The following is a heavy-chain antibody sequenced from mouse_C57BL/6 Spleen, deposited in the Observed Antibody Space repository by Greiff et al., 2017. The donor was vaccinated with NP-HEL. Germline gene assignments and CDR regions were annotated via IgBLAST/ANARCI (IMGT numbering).Heavy chain of an antibody. CDR2: IYPGDGDT. Sequence: VQLQQSGPELVKPGASVKISCKASGYAFSSSWMNWVKQRPGKGLEWIGRIYPGDGDTNYNGKFKGKATLTADKSSSTAYMQLSSLTSEDSAVYFCSRVSAVVPPYFDYWGQGTTLTVSS. V-gene: IGHV1-82*01. CDR1: GYAFSSSW. J-gene: IGHJ2*01. D-gene: IGHD1-1*01. CDR3: SRVSAVVPPYFDY.